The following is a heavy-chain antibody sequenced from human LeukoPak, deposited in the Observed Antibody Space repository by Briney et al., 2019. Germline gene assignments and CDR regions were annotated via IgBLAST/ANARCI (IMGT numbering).Heavy chain of an antibody. CDR2: IYPGDSDT. CDR1: GYSFTSYW. Sequence: GESLKISCKGSGYSFTSYWIGWVRQMPGKGLEWMGIIYPGDSDTRYSPSFQGQVTISADKSISTAYLQWSSLKASDTAMYYCARLFYMATISGWFDPWGPGTLVTVSS. CDR3: ARLFYMATISGWFDP. V-gene: IGHV5-51*01. D-gene: IGHD5-12*01. J-gene: IGHJ5*02.